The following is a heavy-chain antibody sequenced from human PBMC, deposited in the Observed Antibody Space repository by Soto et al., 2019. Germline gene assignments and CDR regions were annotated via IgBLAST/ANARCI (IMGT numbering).Heavy chain of an antibody. Sequence: PSETLSLTCTVSGGSISSYYWSWIRQPPGKGLEWIGYIYYSGSTNYNPSLKSRVTISVDTSKNQFSLKLSSVTAADTAVYYCARHSEYYDFWSGYSAWFDPWGQGTLVTVSS. D-gene: IGHD3-3*01. CDR1: GGSISSYY. CDR2: IYYSGST. V-gene: IGHV4-59*08. CDR3: ARHSEYYDFWSGYSAWFDP. J-gene: IGHJ5*02.